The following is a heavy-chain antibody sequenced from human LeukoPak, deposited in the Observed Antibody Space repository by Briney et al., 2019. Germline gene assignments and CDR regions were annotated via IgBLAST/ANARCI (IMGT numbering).Heavy chain of an antibody. Sequence: GGSLRLSCAASGFTFSSYSMNWVRQAPGKGLEWVSSISSSSSYIYYADSVKGRFTISRDNAKNSLYLQTNSLRAEDTAVYYCARGRRYSGYEFDYWGQGTLVTVSS. CDR1: GFTFSSYS. V-gene: IGHV3-21*01. CDR2: ISSSSSYI. J-gene: IGHJ4*02. CDR3: ARGRRYSGYEFDY. D-gene: IGHD5-12*01.